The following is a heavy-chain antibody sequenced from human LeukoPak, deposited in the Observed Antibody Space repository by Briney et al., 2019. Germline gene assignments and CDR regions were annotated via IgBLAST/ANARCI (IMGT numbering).Heavy chain of an antibody. D-gene: IGHD6-13*01. V-gene: IGHV3-7*03. CDR1: GFTFSSYW. Sequence: PGGSLRLSCAASGFTFSSYWMSWVRQAPGKGLEWVASIKQDGSQKYYVDSVKGRFTISRDNAKNSLYLQMNSLRAEDTAMYYCTCPSAAGPNWGQGTLVTVSS. CDR3: TCPSAAGPN. J-gene: IGHJ4*02. CDR2: IKQDGSQK.